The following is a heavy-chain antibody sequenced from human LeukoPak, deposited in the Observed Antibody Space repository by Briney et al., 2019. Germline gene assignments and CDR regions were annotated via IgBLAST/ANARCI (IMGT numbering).Heavy chain of an antibody. V-gene: IGHV4-30-2*01. CDR1: GGSISRGGYS. Sequence: TSQTLSLTCAVSGGSISRGGYSWSWIRQPPGKGLEWIGYIYHSGSTYYNPSLKSRVTISVDRSKNQFSLKLSSVTAADTAVYYCARGGGRSLDYWGQGTLVTVSS. CDR3: ARGGGRSLDY. D-gene: IGHD3-16*01. CDR2: IYHSGST. J-gene: IGHJ4*02.